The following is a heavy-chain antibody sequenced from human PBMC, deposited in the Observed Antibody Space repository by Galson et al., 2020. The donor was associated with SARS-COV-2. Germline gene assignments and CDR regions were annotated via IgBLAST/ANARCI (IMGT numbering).Heavy chain of an antibody. V-gene: IGHV4-39*07. J-gene: IGHJ2*01. CDR1: GGSISSNSYY. CDR3: ASSWAADWYFDL. D-gene: IGHD6-25*01. CDR2: INHSGRT. Sequence: SQTLSLTCIVSGGSISSNSYYWGWIRQPPGKGLEWFGSINHSGRTNYNPSVKSRVTISVDTSNNQFSLKLSSMTAADTAVYYCASSWAADWYFDLWGRGTLVTVSS.